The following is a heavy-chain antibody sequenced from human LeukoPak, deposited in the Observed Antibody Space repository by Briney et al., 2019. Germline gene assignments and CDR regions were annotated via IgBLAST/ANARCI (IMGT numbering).Heavy chain of an antibody. CDR2: SSGRTGNT. J-gene: IGHJ4*02. D-gene: IGHD3-22*01. CDR1: GYTFTGYY. CDR3: ARSYYDRSGQRYFDY. Sequence: GASVKVSCKASGYTFTGYYMHWVRQAPGQGLEWLGWSSGRTGNTNYAQKVQGRVTMTTDTSTSTAYMELRSLTSDDTAVYYCARSYYDRSGQRYFDYWGQGSLVTVSS. V-gene: IGHV1-18*04.